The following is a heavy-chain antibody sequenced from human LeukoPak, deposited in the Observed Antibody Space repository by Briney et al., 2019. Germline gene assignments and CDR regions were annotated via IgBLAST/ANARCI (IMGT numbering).Heavy chain of an antibody. J-gene: IGHJ3*02. CDR1: GFTFSTYA. Sequence: PGGSLRLSCAASGFTFSTYAMSWVRQAQGEGLEWRSGISDSGGITSYAASVKGRFTISRDNSKTPLYLQMNGLRAEDTAVYYCAKDPFSNVWSRAFDIWGQGTMVTVSS. V-gene: IGHV3-23*01. CDR3: AKDPFSNVWSRAFDI. CDR2: ISDSGGIT. D-gene: IGHD6-19*01.